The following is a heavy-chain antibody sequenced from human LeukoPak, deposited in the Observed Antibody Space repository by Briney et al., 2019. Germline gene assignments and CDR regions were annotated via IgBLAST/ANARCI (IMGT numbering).Heavy chain of an antibody. D-gene: IGHD2-15*01. Sequence: PSETLSLTCAVPGGSISSGGYSWSWIRQPPGKGLEWIGYIYHSGSTYYNPSLKSRVTISVDRSKNQFSLKLSSVTAADTAVYYCARGYCSGGSCYGYGMDVWGQGTTVTVSS. CDR3: ARGYCSGGSCYGYGMDV. V-gene: IGHV4-30-2*01. J-gene: IGHJ6*02. CDR2: IYHSGST. CDR1: GGSISSGGYS.